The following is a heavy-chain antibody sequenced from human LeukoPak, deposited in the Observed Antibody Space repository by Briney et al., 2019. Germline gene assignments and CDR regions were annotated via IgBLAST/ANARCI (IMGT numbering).Heavy chain of an antibody. CDR3: ARSRTTVTPGDFDY. J-gene: IGHJ4*02. V-gene: IGHV4-4*07. Sequence: SETLSLTCTVSGGSISSYYWSWIRQPAGKGLEWIGRIYTSGSTNYNPSLKSRVTMSVDTSKNQFSLKLSSVTAADTAVYYCARSRTTVTPGDFDYWGQGTLVTVSS. CDR2: IYTSGST. CDR1: GGSISSYY. D-gene: IGHD4-17*01.